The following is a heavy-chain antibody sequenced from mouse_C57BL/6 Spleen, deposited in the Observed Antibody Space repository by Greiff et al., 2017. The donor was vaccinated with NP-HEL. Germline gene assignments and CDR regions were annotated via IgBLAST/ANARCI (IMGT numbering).Heavy chain of an antibody. J-gene: IGHJ4*01. CDR2: INPNYGTT. CDR1: GYSFTDYN. V-gene: IGHV1-39*01. CDR3: ARCGSSGPRYYAMDY. Sequence: VHVKQSGPELVKPGASVKISCKASGYSFTDYNMNWVKQSNGKSLEWIGVINPNYGTTSYNQKFKGKATLTVDQSSSTAYMQLNSLTSEDSAVYYCARCGSSGPRYYAMDYWGQGTSVTVSS. D-gene: IGHD3-2*02.